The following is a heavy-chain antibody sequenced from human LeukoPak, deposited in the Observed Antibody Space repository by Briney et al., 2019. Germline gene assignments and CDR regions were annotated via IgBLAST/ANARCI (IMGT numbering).Heavy chain of an antibody. CDR1: GFTFSSYW. Sequence: GGSLRLSCAASGFTFSSYWMTWVRQAPGKGLEWVANMNQDGGEKHYLDSVKGRFTISRDNAKNSLYLQMNSLRAEDTAVYYCSKGGHNWGQGTLVTVSS. J-gene: IGHJ4*02. D-gene: IGHD5-18*01. CDR3: SKGGHN. V-gene: IGHV3-7*01. CDR2: MNQDGGEK.